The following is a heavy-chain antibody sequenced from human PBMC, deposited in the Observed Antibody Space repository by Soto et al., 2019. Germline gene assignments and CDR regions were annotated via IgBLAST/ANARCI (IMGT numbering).Heavy chain of an antibody. CDR1: GYSFTSYW. J-gene: IGHJ5*02. CDR2: IYPGDSDT. V-gene: IGHV5-51*01. Sequence: PGKSLKISCKGSGYSFTSYWIGWVRQMPGKGLEWMGIIYPGDSDTRYSPSFQGQVTISADKSISTAYLQWSSLKASDTAMYYCARHPYCISTSCYSWFDPWGQGTLVTVSS. D-gene: IGHD2-2*01. CDR3: ARHPYCISTSCYSWFDP.